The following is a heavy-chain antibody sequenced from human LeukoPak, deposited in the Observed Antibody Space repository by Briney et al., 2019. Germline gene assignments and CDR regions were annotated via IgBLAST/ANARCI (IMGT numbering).Heavy chain of an antibody. J-gene: IGHJ4*02. V-gene: IGHV1-69*13. Sequence: SVKVSCTASGGTFSIYAISWVRQAPGQGLEWMGGIIPIFGTANYAQKFQGRVTITADESTSTAYMELSSLRSEDTAVYYCARDAGYYVSGSSLDYWGQGTLVTVSS. CDR3: ARDAGYYVSGSSLDY. D-gene: IGHD3-10*01. CDR1: GGTFSIYA. CDR2: IIPIFGTA.